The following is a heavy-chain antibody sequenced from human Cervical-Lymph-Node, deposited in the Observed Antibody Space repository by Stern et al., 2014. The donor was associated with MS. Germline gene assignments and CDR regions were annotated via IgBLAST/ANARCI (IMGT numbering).Heavy chain of an antibody. CDR2: IYPSGGST. J-gene: IGHJ6*02. V-gene: IGHV1-46*03. CDR1: GYTFTSYY. Sequence: VQLVESGAEVKKPGASVKVSCKTSGYTFTSYYMHWVRQAPGQGLEWMGIIYPSGGSTTYAQNFQGRVTMTRDTSTSTFYMQLSSLRSEDTAVYYCARSLYYGMDVWGQGTTVTVSS. CDR3: ARSLYYGMDV.